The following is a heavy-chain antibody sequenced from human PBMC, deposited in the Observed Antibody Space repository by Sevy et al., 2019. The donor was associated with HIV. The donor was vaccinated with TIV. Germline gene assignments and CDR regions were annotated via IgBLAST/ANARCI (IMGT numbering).Heavy chain of an antibody. CDR1: GFTFSSYA. D-gene: IGHD3-3*01. Sequence: GGSLRLSCAASGFTFSSYAMSWVRQAPGKGLEWVSAISGSGGSTYYADSVKGRFTSSRDNSKNTLYLQMNSLRAEETTVYYCATDHRWSFRERDVFWSHQCNFYYYGMYVWGQGTTVTVAS. CDR3: ATDHRWSFRERDVFWSHQCNFYYYGMYV. V-gene: IGHV3-23*01. J-gene: IGHJ6*02. CDR2: ISGSGGST.